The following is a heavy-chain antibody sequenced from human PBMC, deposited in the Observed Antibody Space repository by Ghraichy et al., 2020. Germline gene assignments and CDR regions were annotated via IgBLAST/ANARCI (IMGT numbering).Heavy chain of an antibody. D-gene: IGHD2-2*01. CDR1: GFTFSSYA. CDR3: AKRYCSSTSCSYYYYYYMDV. V-gene: IGHV3-23*01. CDR2: ISGSGGST. J-gene: IGHJ6*03. Sequence: GGSLRLSCAASGFTFSSYAMSWVRQAPGKGLEWVSAISGSGGSTYYADSVKGRFTISRDNSKNTLYLQMNSLRAEDTAVYYCAKRYCSSTSCSYYYYYYMDVWGKGTTVTVSS.